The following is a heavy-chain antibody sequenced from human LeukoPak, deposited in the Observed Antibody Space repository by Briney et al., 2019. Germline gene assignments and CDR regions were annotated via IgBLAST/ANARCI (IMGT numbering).Heavy chain of an antibody. J-gene: IGHJ1*01. CDR3: ARVETSPHEXFQH. V-gene: IGHV1-8*01. Sequence: ASVKVSCKASGYTFTSYDINWVRQATGQGLEWMGRMNPNSGNTGYAQKFQGRVTMTRNTSISTAYMELRSLRSEDTAVYYCARVETSPHEXFQHWGQGTLVXVSS. CDR1: GYTFTSYD. CDR2: MNPNSGNT.